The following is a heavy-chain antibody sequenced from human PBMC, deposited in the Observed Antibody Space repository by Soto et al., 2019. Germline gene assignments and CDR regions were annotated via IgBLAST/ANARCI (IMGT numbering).Heavy chain of an antibody. Sequence: PSETLSLTCAVYGGSFSGYSWSWFRQPPGKGLEWIGYIYHSGSTYYNPSLKSRVTISVDTSKNQFSLKLSSVTAADTAVYYCARQVFVVFVGNWFDPWGQGTLVTVSS. D-gene: IGHD2-15*01. J-gene: IGHJ5*02. V-gene: IGHV4-34*01. CDR2: IYHSGST. CDR1: GGSFSGYS. CDR3: ARQVFVVFVGNWFDP.